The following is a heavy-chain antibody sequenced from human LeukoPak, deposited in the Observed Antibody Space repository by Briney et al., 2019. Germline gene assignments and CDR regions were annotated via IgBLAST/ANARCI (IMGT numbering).Heavy chain of an antibody. CDR1: GDSISTYY. J-gene: IGHJ3*02. CDR2: IDYRGST. Sequence: SETLSLTCTVSGDSISTYYWSWIRQPPGKGLEWIAYIDYRGSTTYNPSLRSRVTISVDTSRNQFSLKLYSVTAADTAVYYCARSRSGXSYDHXAFEIXXXGTMVTVSS. V-gene: IGHV4-59*01. CDR3: ARSRSGXSYDHXAFEI. D-gene: IGHD5-12*01.